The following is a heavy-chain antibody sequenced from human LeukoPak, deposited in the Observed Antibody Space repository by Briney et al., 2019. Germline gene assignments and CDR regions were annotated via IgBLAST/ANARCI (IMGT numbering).Heavy chain of an antibody. J-gene: IGHJ5*02. CDR2: INANSVST. Sequence: GGSLRLSCAASGSAFSVYAMSWLRQPPGKGLEWVSTINANSVSTSYAASVRGRFTISRDNAKDTVYLQLNRLSTDDTATYYCAKPISGGLAVTADWFRPWGQGTLVVVSS. V-gene: IGHV3-23*01. CDR1: GSAFSVYA. D-gene: IGHD6-19*01. CDR3: AKPISGGLAVTADWFRP.